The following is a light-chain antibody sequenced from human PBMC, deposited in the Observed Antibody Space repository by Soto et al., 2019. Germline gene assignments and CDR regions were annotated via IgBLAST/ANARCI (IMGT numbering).Light chain of an antibody. Sequence: EIVMTQSPATLSVSPGERATLSCRASQSVRSNLAWYQQKPGQAPRLLIYDASTRATGIPARFSGSESGTEFTLTISSLQSEDFAVYYCQQYNNWLALTFGGGTKVEIK. J-gene: IGKJ4*01. CDR1: QSVRSN. CDR3: QQYNNWLALT. V-gene: IGKV3-15*01. CDR2: DAS.